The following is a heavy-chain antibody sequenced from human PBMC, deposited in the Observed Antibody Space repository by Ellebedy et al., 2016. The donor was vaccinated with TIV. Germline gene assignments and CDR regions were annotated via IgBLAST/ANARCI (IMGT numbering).Heavy chain of an antibody. CDR1: GGSISSYY. V-gene: IGHV4-59*01. CDR3: ARLGQQMVREDGMNDAFDI. J-gene: IGHJ3*02. CDR2: IYYSGST. Sequence: MPSETLSLTCTVSGGSISSYYWSWIRQPPGKGLEWIGYIYYSGSTKDNPSLKSRVTISVDTSKNQFSLKLSSVTAADTAVYYCARLGQQMVREDGMNDAFDIWGQGTMVTVSS. D-gene: IGHD6-13*01.